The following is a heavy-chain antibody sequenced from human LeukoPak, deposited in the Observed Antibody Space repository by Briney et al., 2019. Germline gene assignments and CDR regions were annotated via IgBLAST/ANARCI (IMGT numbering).Heavy chain of an antibody. V-gene: IGHV4-61*02. D-gene: IGHD5-18*01. CDR1: GGSISRGSYY. CDR3: ARDRGGMDTAMVSSY. CDR2: IYTSGST. Sequence: SQTLSLTCTVSGGSISRGSYYWSWIRQPAGKGLEWIGRIYTSGSTNYNPSLKSRVTISVDTSKNQFSLKLSSVTAADTAVYYCARDRGGMDTAMVSSYWGQGTLVTVSS. J-gene: IGHJ4*02.